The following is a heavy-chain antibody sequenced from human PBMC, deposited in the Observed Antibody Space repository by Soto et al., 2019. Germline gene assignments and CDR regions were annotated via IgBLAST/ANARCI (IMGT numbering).Heavy chain of an antibody. V-gene: IGHV4-59*01. CDR1: GGSISSYY. Sequence: PSETLSLTCTFSGGSISSYYWSWIRQPPGKGLEWIGYIYYSGSTNYNPSLKSRVTISVDTSKNQFSLKLSSVTAADTAVYYCARDTSSGWPDYWGQGTLVTVSS. D-gene: IGHD6-19*01. J-gene: IGHJ4*02. CDR2: IYYSGST. CDR3: ARDTSSGWPDY.